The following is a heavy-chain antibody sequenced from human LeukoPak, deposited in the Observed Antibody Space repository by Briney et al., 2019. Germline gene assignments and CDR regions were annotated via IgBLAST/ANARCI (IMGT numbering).Heavy chain of an antibody. V-gene: IGHV4-39*01. Sequence: SETLSLTCTVSGVSISSSSYYWGWIRQPPGKGRAWIGSIYYSGSTYYNPSLRSRVTISVDTSKNPFSLKLSSVTAADTAVYYCASSHYYDSSGYPRDAFDIWGQGTMVTVSS. D-gene: IGHD3-22*01. CDR3: ASSHYYDSSGYPRDAFDI. J-gene: IGHJ3*02. CDR2: IYYSGST. CDR1: GVSISSSSYY.